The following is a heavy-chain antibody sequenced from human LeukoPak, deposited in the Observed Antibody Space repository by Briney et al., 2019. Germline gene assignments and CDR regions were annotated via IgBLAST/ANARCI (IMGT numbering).Heavy chain of an antibody. CDR2: IYTSGST. CDR3: ARDRRDTAMPSFDY. CDR1: GGSISSGSYY. Sequence: KASETLSLTCTVSGGSISSGSYYWSWIRQPAGKGLEWIGRIYTSGSTNYNPSLKSRVTISVDTSKNQFSLKLSSVTAADTAVYYCARDRRDTAMPSFDYWGQGTLVTVSS. D-gene: IGHD5-18*01. J-gene: IGHJ4*02. V-gene: IGHV4-61*02.